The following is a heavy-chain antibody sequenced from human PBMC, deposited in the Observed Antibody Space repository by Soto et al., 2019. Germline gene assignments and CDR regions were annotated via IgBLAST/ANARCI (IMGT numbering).Heavy chain of an antibody. D-gene: IGHD3-22*01. V-gene: IGHV3-48*02. CDR1: GFTFGSYG. CDR2: ISSSSTTI. CDR3: ARSPYYYDSSNYYGY. J-gene: IGHJ4*02. Sequence: EVQLVESGGGLVQPGGSLRLSCAASGFTFGSYGMNWVRQAPGKGLEWVSYISSSSTTIYYADSVKGRFTIFRDNAKNSLYLQLNSLRDEDTAVYYCARSPYYYDSSNYYGYWGQGTLVTVSS.